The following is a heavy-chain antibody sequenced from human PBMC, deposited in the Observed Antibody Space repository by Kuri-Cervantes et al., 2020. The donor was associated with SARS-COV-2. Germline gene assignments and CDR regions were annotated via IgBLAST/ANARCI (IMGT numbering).Heavy chain of an antibody. J-gene: IGHJ4*02. CDR3: ARADPPLAYCGGDCRLFDY. Sequence: ASVKVSCKASGYTFTGYYMHWVRQAPGQGLEWMGWINSNGGGTNYAQKFQGRVTMTRDTSISTAYMELSRLRSDDTAVYYCARADPPLAYCGGDCRLFDYWGQGTLVTVSS. V-gene: IGHV1-2*02. D-gene: IGHD2-21*02. CDR1: GYTFTGYY. CDR2: INSNGGGT.